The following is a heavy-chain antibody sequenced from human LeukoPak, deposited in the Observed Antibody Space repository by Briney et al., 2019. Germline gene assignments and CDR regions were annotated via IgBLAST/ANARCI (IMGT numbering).Heavy chain of an antibody. D-gene: IGHD2-2*01. Sequence: GASVKVSCKASGYTFSNYGITWVRQAPGQGLEWMGWISADTGNTNYAQKFQGRVTMSTDTSTSTAYMELRSLRSDDTAVYYCATICTTTNCYLDYWGQGTLVIVSS. CDR3: ATICTTTNCYLDY. V-gene: IGHV1-18*01. CDR1: GYTFSNYG. CDR2: ISADTGNT. J-gene: IGHJ4*02.